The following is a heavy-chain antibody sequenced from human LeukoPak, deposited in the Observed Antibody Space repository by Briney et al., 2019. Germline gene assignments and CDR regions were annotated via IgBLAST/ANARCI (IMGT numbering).Heavy chain of an antibody. V-gene: IGHV4-4*08. CDR1: GGSVRTSY. D-gene: IGHD1-14*01. CDR2: IHNSGSS. J-gene: IGHJ4*02. CDR3: ARYDRELSFFDD. Sequence: SETLSLTCGVSGGSVRTSYWSWLRQPPGQGLEWIGYIHNSGSSNYNLSLKSRATISVDTSRNQFSLNLKSVTASDTAMYYCARYDRELSFFDDWGRGTLVTVSS.